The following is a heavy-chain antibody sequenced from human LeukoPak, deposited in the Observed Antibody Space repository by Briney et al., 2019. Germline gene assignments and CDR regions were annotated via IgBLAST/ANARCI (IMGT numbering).Heavy chain of an antibody. CDR1: GYTFTSYY. D-gene: IGHD3-9*01. V-gene: IGHV1-2*02. CDR3: VRDVGYFDWLFY. CDR2: INPSGGST. Sequence: ASVKVSSKASGYTFTSYYMQWVRQAPGQGLEWMGIINPSGGSTNYAQTFQGRVTMTRDTSISTAYMEQSRLRSDDTAVYYCVRDVGYFDWLFYWDQGTLVTVSS. J-gene: IGHJ4*02.